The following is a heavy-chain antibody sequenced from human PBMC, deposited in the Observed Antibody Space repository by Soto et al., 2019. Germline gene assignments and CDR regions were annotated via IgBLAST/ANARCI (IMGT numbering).Heavy chain of an antibody. Sequence: VSSVKVSCKSSGYTFTDFYIHWVRQVPGQGLEWVGWINPKNGGINYAQKFQGRVTMNRDTSVITSFMNLKRPNCDDSAIYYRVIGKSVIYLDIWGRGTQGTVSA. D-gene: IGHD1-20*01. J-gene: IGHJ1*01. V-gene: IGHV1-2*02. CDR3: VIGKSVIYLDI. CDR1: GYTFTDFY. CDR2: INPKNGGI.